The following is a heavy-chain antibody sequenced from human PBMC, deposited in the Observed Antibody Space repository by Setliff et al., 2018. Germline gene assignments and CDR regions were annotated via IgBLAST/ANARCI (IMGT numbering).Heavy chain of an antibody. CDR2: MYGNS. Sequence: PSETLSLTCTVSGGSISGYYWTWIRQPAGKGLEWIGRMYGNSNYNPSLKSRVTMSIDTSKNKFSLKLSSVTAADTAVYYCARAPGRNIRGDYWGQGALVTVSS. V-gene: IGHV4-4*07. J-gene: IGHJ4*02. CDR1: GGSISGYY. D-gene: IGHD3-10*01. CDR3: ARAPGRNIRGDY.